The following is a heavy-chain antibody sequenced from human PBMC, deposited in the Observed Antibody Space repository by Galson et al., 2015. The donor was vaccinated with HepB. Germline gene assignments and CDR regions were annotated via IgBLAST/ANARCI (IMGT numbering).Heavy chain of an antibody. CDR3: ARDSSWYERIPYYYYYYGMDV. Sequence: SLRLSCAASGFTFSSYAMHWVRQAPGKGLEWVAVISYDGSNKYYADSVKGRFTISRDNSKNTLYLQMNSLRAEDTAVYYCARDSSWYERIPYYYYYYGMDVWGQGTTVTVSS. CDR2: ISYDGSNK. J-gene: IGHJ6*02. D-gene: IGHD6-13*01. V-gene: IGHV3-30*04. CDR1: GFTFSSYA.